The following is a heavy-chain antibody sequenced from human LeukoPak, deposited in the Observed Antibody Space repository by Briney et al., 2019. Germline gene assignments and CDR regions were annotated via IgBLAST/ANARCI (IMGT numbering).Heavy chain of an antibody. V-gene: IGHV3-48*03. CDR2: IGGSGTII. D-gene: IGHD5-18*01. CDR3: ARGYTAMVPDYFDY. Sequence: GGSLRLSCAASGFTFSTYEMNWVRQAPGKGLEWVSYIGGSGTIIYYADSVKGRFTISRDNAKNSLYLQMDSLRADDTAVYYCARGYTAMVPDYFDYWGQGTLVTVSS. CDR1: GFTFSTYE. J-gene: IGHJ4*02.